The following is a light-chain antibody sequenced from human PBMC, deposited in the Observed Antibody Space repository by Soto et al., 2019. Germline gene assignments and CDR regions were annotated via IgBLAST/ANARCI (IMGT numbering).Light chain of an antibody. CDR1: SSDVGGYDY. V-gene: IGLV2-14*01. J-gene: IGLJ1*01. CDR3: TSYTSSSARV. Sequence: QSALTQPASVSGSPGQSITISCTGTSSDVGGYDYVSWYQQHPGKAPKLIIYEVSNRPSGISNRFSGSKSGNTAPLTISGLQAEDEADYYCTSYTSSSARVFGTGTKVTVL. CDR2: EVS.